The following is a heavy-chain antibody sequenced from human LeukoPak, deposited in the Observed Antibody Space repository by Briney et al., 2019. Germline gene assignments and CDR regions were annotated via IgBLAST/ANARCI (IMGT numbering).Heavy chain of an antibody. CDR1: GLTFSDYA. J-gene: IGHJ4*02. V-gene: IGHV3-23*01. D-gene: IGHD4-23*01. Sequence: GGSLRLSCAASGLTFSDYAMSWFRQAPGKGLEWVSGITSGFTPHYADSVKGRFTISRDNSKNTLYLQMNNLRAEDTAVYYCAKPLEKYTYGGNFDYWGQGILVTVSS. CDR2: ITSGFTP. CDR3: AKPLEKYTYGGNFDY.